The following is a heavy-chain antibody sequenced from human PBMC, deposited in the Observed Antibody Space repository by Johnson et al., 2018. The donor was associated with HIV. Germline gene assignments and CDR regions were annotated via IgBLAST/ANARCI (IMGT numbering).Heavy chain of an antibody. J-gene: IGHJ3*02. D-gene: IGHD2/OR15-2a*01. CDR1: GISFSNFG. V-gene: IGHV3-30*18. CDR2: ISYDGGNE. Sequence: VQLVESGGGVVQPGRSLRLSCAASGISFSNFGMHWVRQAPGKGLEWVAVISYDGGNENYADSVKGRFTISRDNSKNTLYVQMNSLRTEDTALYYCAKDKFLKGIIGNAFDIWGQGTMVIVSS. CDR3: AKDKFLKGIIGNAFDI.